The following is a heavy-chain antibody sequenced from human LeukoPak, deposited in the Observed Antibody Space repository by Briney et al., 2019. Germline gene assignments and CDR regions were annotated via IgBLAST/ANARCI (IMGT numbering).Heavy chain of an antibody. V-gene: IGHV3-11*04. Sequence: GGSLRLSCAASGFTFSDYYMSWIRQAPGKGLEWVSYISSSGSTIYYADSVKGRFTISRDNAKNSLYLQMNSLRAEDTAVYYCARNSSSWYYELYYYYGMDVWGQGTTVTVSS. CDR1: GFTFSDYY. CDR3: ARNSSSWYYELYYYYGMDV. D-gene: IGHD6-13*01. CDR2: ISSSGSTI. J-gene: IGHJ6*02.